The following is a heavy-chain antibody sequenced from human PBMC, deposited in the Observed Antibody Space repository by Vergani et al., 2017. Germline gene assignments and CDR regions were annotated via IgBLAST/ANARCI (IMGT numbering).Heavy chain of an antibody. J-gene: IGHJ6*02. CDR3: AKGVYCSSTXCYEGRGYYYGMGV. D-gene: IGHD2-2*01. CDR1: GFTFSDYY. CDR2: ISSSGSTI. V-gene: IGHV3-11*01. Sequence: QVQLVESGGGLVKPGGSLRLSCAASGFTFSDYYMSWIRQAPGKGLEWVSYISSSGSTIYYADSVKGRFTISRDNAKNSLYLQMNSLRADDTAVYYCAKGVYCSSTXCYEGRGYYYGMGVWGQGTTVTFSS.